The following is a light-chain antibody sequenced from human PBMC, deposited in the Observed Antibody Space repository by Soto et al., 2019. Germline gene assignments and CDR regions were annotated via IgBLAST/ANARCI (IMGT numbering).Light chain of an antibody. J-gene: IGKJ1*01. CDR2: AAS. Sequence: DIQMTQSPSAMSASVGDRVTITCRASQGIRSSLAWFQQKPGKVPMRLIYAASSLQSGVPSRFSGSGSGTEFTLTISSLQPEDFATYYCLQHNSYPLTFGQGTKVEIK. CDR3: LQHNSYPLT. CDR1: QGIRSS. V-gene: IGKV1-17*03.